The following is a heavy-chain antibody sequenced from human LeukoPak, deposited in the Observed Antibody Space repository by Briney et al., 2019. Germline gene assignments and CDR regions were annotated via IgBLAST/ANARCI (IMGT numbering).Heavy chain of an antibody. CDR3: ARVVDQAFDY. D-gene: IGHD2-15*01. CDR1: GFTFSSYW. Sequence: SGGSLRLSCAASGFTFSSYWMSWVRQAPGKGLEWVANINQDGSEKYYVDSVKGRFTISRDNAKNSLYVQMNSLRVEDTAVYYCARVVDQAFDYWGQGTLVTVSS. J-gene: IGHJ4*02. V-gene: IGHV3-7*01. CDR2: INQDGSEK.